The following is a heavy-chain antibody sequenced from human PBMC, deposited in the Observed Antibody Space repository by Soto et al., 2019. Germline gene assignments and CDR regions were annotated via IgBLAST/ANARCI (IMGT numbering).Heavy chain of an antibody. Sequence: PGGSLRLSCAASGFTFDDYTMHWVRQAPGKGLEWVSLISWDGGRTYYADSVKGRFTMSRDNSKNSLYLQMNSVTTEDTALYYCAKGPEYSTGWFLDYWGQGTLVTVSS. CDR3: AKGPEYSTGWFLDY. J-gene: IGHJ4*02. V-gene: IGHV3-43*01. CDR2: ISWDGGRT. CDR1: GFTFDDYT. D-gene: IGHD6-19*01.